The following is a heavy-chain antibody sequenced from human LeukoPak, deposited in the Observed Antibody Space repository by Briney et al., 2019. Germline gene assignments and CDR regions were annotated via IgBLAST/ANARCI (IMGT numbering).Heavy chain of an antibody. Sequence: PLETLSLTCTVSGGSISSYYWSWIRQPPGKGLEWIGYISYSGSTSYNPSLKSRVTISLDTSKNQFSLKLSSVTAADTAVYYCAREGYSETLFNWFDPWGQGTPLTVSS. CDR1: GGSISSYY. CDR3: AREGYSETLFNWFDP. CDR2: ISYSGST. J-gene: IGHJ5*02. D-gene: IGHD1-26*01. V-gene: IGHV4-59*01.